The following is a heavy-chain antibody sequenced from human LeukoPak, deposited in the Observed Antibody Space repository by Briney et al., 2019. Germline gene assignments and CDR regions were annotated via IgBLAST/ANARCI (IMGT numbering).Heavy chain of an antibody. J-gene: IGHJ6*02. CDR2: INPNSGGT. CDR1: GYTFTGYN. CDR3: ARDSPDGYCSSTSCLPSYGMDV. Sequence: ASVKVSCKASGYTFTGYNMHWVRQAPGQGLEWMGWINPNSGGTNYAQKFQGRVTMTRDTSISTAYMELSRLRSDDTAVYYCARDSPDGYCSSTSCLPSYGMDVWGQGTTVTVSS. V-gene: IGHV1-2*02. D-gene: IGHD2-2*03.